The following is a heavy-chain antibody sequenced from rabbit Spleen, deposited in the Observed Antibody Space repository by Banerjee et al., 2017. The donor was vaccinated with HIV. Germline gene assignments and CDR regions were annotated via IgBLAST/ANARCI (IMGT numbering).Heavy chain of an antibody. CDR2: IDPVFGIT. V-gene: IGHV1S7*01. J-gene: IGHJ4*01. CDR1: GFDFSSYG. CDR3: VREVAGKFDL. Sequence: QLEESGGGLVKPGASLKLSCKASGFDFSSYGVSWVRQAPGKGLEWIGYIDPVFGITYYANWVNGRFTISSHNAQNTLYLQLNSLTAADTATYFCVREVAGKFDLWGPGTLVTVS. D-gene: IGHD4-1*01.